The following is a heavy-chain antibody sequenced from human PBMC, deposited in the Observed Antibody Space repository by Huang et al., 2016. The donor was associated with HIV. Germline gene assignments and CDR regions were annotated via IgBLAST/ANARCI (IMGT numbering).Heavy chain of an antibody. V-gene: IGHV4-39*01. CDR2: IYYSGST. CDR3: ARHFSYYDSSGYTPWDAFDI. CDR1: GGSITSSSYY. D-gene: IGHD3-22*01. Sequence: QLQLQGSGPGLVKPSETLSLTCTVSGGSITSSSYYWGWIRQPPGKGLEWVGSIYYSGSTDYNPSLKIRVTVSGDTSKNQFSLKLSSVTAADTAVYYCARHFSYYDSSGYTPWDAFDIWGQGTMVTVSS. J-gene: IGHJ3*02.